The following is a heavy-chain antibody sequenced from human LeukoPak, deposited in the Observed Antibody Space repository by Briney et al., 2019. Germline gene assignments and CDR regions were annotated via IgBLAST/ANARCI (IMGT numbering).Heavy chain of an antibody. CDR2: VYYTGST. CDR3: ARVWYGSSTLGWFDP. J-gene: IGHJ5*02. D-gene: IGHD3-10*01. CDR1: GGSITSTSYY. Sequence: PSETLSLTCSVSGGSITSTSYYWGRIRQPPGEGLESVGSVYYTGSTYYNPSLRSRVTISVDTSKNQFSLRLSSVTAADTAVFYCARVWYGSSTLGWFDPWGQGTLVTVSS. V-gene: IGHV4-39*01.